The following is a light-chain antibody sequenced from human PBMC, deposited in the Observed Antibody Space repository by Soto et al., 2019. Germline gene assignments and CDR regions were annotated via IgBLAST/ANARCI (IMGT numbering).Light chain of an antibody. CDR3: QQSYSTPVT. CDR2: AAS. V-gene: IGKV1-39*01. CDR1: QSISSY. J-gene: IGKJ5*01. Sequence: MAPSPSSLSASVGDTVTITCRASQSISSYVNWYQQKPGKAPKLLIYAASRLQSGVPSRFSGSGSGTDFTRTISSLQPDDLATYYCQQSYSTPVTFGQGTR.